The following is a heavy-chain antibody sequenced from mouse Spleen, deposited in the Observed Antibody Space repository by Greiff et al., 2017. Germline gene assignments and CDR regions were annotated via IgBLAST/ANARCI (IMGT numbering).Heavy chain of an antibody. Sequence: EVMLVESGGGLVKPGGSLKLSCAASGFTFSSYGMSWVRQTPEKRLEWVATISGGGSYTYYPDSVKGRFTISRDNAKNTLYLQMSSLRSEDTAMYYCARRGGYYTWFAYWGQGTLVTVSA. CDR2: ISGGGSYT. CDR3: ARRGGYYTWFAY. V-gene: IGHV5-9-1*01. CDR1: GFTFSSYG. J-gene: IGHJ3*01. D-gene: IGHD2-3*01.